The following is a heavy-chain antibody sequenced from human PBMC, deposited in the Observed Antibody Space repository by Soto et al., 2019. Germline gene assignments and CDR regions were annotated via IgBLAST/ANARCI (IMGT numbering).Heavy chain of an antibody. J-gene: IGHJ4*02. Sequence: PGESLKISCKGSGYSFTSYWIGWVRQMPGKGLEWMGIIYPGDSDTRYSPSFQGQVTISADKSISTAYLQWSSLRSDDTAVYYCARVTGYYDSSGYTTGPPDFDYWGQGTLVTVSS. CDR1: GYSFTSYW. CDR2: IYPGDSDT. D-gene: IGHD3-22*01. CDR3: ARVTGYYDSSGYTTGPPDFDY. V-gene: IGHV5-51*01.